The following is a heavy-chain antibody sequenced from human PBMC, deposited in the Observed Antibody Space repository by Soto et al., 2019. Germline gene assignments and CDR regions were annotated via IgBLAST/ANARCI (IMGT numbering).Heavy chain of an antibody. CDR3: ARAGGLLADY. D-gene: IGHD1-26*01. J-gene: IGHJ4*02. Sequence: QVQLVESGGGVVQPGRSLRLSCAASGFMFSSYAMHWVRQAPGKGLEWVAVKTYDGSNKYYADSVKGRFTISRDNSKNTLYLQMNSLRAEDTAVYYCARAGGLLADYWGQGTLVTVSS. V-gene: IGHV3-30-3*01. CDR2: KTYDGSNK. CDR1: GFMFSSYA.